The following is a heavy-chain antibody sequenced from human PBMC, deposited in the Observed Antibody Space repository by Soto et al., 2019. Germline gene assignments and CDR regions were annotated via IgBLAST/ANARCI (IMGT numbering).Heavy chain of an antibody. V-gene: IGHV3-11*01. CDR1: GFTFSDYY. D-gene: IGHD3-22*01. CDR2: ISSSGSTI. Sequence: QVQLVESGGGLVKPGGSLRLSCAASGFTFSDYYMSWIRQAPGKGLEWVSYISSSGSTIYYADSVKGRFTISRDNAKNSLYQQMNSLRAEDTAVYYCARQKAWTGEWLSLYAPGMDVWGQGTTVTVSS. CDR3: ARQKAWTGEWLSLYAPGMDV. J-gene: IGHJ6*02.